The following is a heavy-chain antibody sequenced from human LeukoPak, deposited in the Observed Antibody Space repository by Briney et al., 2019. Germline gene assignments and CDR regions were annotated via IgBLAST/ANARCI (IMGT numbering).Heavy chain of an antibody. V-gene: IGHV3-21*01. Sequence: YPGGSLRLSCEASGFTFSNFNMNWFRQAPGKGLEWLSSITSSSAYIHYADSVQGRFTVSRDNAGNSLYLQMNNVRIDDTAVYYCARRTAIATGGTLLYYFDYWGLGTVVTVSS. CDR3: ARRTAIATGGTLLYYFDY. J-gene: IGHJ4*02. CDR2: ITSSSAYI. D-gene: IGHD6-13*01. CDR1: GFTFSNFN.